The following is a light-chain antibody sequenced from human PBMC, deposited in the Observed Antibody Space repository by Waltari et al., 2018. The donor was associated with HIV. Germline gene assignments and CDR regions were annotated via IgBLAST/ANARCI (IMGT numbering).Light chain of an antibody. CDR2: EGS. J-gene: IGLJ3*02. V-gene: IGLV2-23*01. CDR3: CSYAGRSTYV. CDR1: SSDVGSYNL. Sequence: QSALTQPASVSGSPGQSITISCTGTSSDVGSYNLVSWYQQHPGKAPKLMIYEGSKRPAGVSNRVSGSKSGNTASLTISGLQAEDEADYYCCSYAGRSTYVFGGGTKLTVL.